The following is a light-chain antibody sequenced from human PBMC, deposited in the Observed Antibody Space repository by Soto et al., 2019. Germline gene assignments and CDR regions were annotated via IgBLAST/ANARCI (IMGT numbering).Light chain of an antibody. V-gene: IGKV3-11*01. CDR3: QQRTVWPLT. Sequence: EIVLTQSPATLSLSPGERATLSCRASQSVRGYLAWYQQKPGQAPRLLIYDASFRVTGLPARFSDSGSGIDITLTISSREPEDFTVYYCQQRTVWPLTFGGGNKVNIK. CDR1: QSVRGY. CDR2: DAS. J-gene: IGKJ4*01.